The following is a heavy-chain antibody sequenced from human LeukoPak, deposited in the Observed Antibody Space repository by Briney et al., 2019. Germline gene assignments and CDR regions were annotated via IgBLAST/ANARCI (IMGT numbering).Heavy chain of an antibody. CDR1: GFTFSDYY. J-gene: IGHJ4*02. D-gene: IGHD5-12*01. Sequence: GGSLRLSCAASGFTFSDYYMSWIRQAPRKGLEWVSYISSSGSTIYYADSVKGRFTISRDSAKNSLYLQMNSLRAEDTAVYYCARRIVATIAQYYFDYWGQGTLVTVSS. CDR2: ISSSGSTI. CDR3: ARRIVATIAQYYFDY. V-gene: IGHV3-11*04.